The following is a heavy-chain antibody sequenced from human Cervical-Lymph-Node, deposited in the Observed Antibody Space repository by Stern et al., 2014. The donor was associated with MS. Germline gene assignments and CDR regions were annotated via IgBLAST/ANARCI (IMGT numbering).Heavy chain of an antibody. Sequence: QVQLQESGPGLVQPSETLSLTCTVSGGSVSSAPYYWSWLRQPPGKGLEPIGNIYYTGSTNYNPSVKSRVTISVDTSKNQFSLKLTSVTAADTAVYYCARELRYGGNSGSRPVGYWGQGTLVTVSS. J-gene: IGHJ4*02. D-gene: IGHD3-10*01. V-gene: IGHV4-61*01. CDR1: GGSVSSAPYY. CDR3: ARELRYGGNSGSRPVGY. CDR2: IYYTGST.